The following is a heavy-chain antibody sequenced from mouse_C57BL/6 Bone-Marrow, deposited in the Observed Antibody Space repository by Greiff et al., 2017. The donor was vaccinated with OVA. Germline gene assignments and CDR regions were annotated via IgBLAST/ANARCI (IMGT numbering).Heavy chain of an antibody. CDR2: IDPSDSYT. V-gene: IGHV1-59*01. D-gene: IGHD2-10*01. J-gene: IGHJ2*01. CDR3: ARSYYRVYFYY. CDR1: GYTFTSYW. Sequence: QVQLQQPGAELVRPGTSVKLSCKASGYTFTSYWMHWVKQRHGQGLEWIGVIDPSDSYTNYNQKFKGTATLTVDTSAITAYMQLISLTSEDSAVYYCARSYYRVYFYYWGQGTTLTVSS.